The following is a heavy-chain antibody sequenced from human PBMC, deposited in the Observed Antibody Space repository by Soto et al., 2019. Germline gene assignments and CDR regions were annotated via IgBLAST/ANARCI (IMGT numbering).Heavy chain of an antibody. CDR1: GYSFTSYG. CDR3: ARGDSTGSPRGWFDP. D-gene: IGHD6-19*01. V-gene: IGHV1-18*04. CDR2: ISTYNGDT. Sequence: QVQLVQSVTELKKPGASVQVSCKASGYSFTSYGINWVRQAPGQGLEWMGWISTYNGDTNYAQKFQGRVTMTTDTSTTTAYMELRRLTSDDTAVYFCARGDSTGSPRGWFDPWGQGTVVTVSS. J-gene: IGHJ5*02.